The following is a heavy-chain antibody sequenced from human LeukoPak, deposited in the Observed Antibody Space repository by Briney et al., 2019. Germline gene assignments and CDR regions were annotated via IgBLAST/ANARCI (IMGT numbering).Heavy chain of an antibody. CDR3: ARIRGRGVSIDF. D-gene: IGHD1-26*01. CDR1: GFTFSTYW. J-gene: IGHJ4*02. CDR2: IKQQDGSGK. V-gene: IGHV3-7*01. Sequence: PGGSLRLSCVASGFTFSTYWMSWVRQAPGKGLEWVANIKQQDGSGKYYVDSVKGRFSISRDNAKNSVYLQMNSLRAEDTAIYYCARIRGRGVSIDFWGQGTLVTVSS.